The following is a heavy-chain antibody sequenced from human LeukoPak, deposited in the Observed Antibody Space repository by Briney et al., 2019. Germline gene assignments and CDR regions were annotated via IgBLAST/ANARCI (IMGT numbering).Heavy chain of an antibody. J-gene: IGHJ6*02. CDR2: IGSSGSPT. CDR1: GLTFSNSP. V-gene: IGHV3-48*02. D-gene: IGHD3-22*01. CDR3: ARRPYSDTSGRLSDV. Sequence: GGSLRLSCVVSGLTFSNSPMTWVRQAPGKGLEWISYIGSSGSPTHYADSVRGRFTISRDNAKNSLYLQMNSLRDDDTALYYCARRPYSDTSGRLSDVWGQGTMVTVSS.